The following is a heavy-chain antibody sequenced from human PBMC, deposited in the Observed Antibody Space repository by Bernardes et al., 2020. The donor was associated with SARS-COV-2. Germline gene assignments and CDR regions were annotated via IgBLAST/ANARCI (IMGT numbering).Heavy chain of an antibody. Sequence: SGGIFSSYAFSWVRQAPGQGLEWMGGIIPLFGRTIYAQKFQGRVAIIADTSTNIAYMELSSLRSDDTAVYYCARGKYQLRGSWYYNGLDVWGQGTTVTVSS. D-gene: IGHD2-2*01. J-gene: IGHJ6*02. V-gene: IGHV1-69*06. CDR2: IIPLFGRT. CDR3: ARGKYQLRGSWYYNGLDV. CDR1: GGIFSSYA.